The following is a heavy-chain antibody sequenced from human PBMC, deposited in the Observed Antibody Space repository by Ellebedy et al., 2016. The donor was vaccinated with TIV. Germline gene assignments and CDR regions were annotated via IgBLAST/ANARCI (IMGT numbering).Heavy chain of an antibody. CDR2: INPSGGST. CDR3: ARSPGGDLYFDY. D-gene: IGHD2-21*02. CDR1: GYTLTELS. Sequence: ASVKVSCKVSGYTLTELSMHWVRQAPGKGLEWMGIINPSGGSTTYAQKFQGRVTMTRDRSTSTFYMELSSLRSEDTAVYYCARSPGGDLYFDYWGQGTLVTVSS. J-gene: IGHJ4*02. V-gene: IGHV1-46*01.